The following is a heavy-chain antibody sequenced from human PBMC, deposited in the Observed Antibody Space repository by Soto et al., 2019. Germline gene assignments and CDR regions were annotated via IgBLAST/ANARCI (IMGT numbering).Heavy chain of an antibody. CDR1: GGSISSGGYY. CDR2: IYYSGST. V-gene: IGHV4-31*03. J-gene: IGHJ4*02. Sequence: TLSLTCTVSGGSISSGGYYWSWIRQHPGKGLEWIGYIYYSGSTYYNPSLKSRVTISVDTSKNQFSLKLSSVTAADTAVYYCARGPYGDYVDYWGQGTLVTVSS. D-gene: IGHD4-17*01. CDR3: ARGPYGDYVDY.